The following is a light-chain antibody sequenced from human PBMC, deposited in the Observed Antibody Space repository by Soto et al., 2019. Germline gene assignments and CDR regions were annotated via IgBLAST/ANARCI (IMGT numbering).Light chain of an antibody. CDR2: AAS. Sequence: DIQMTQSPSTLSSSLGDTVTITCRASESIDNWLAWYQQKPGKAPKLLIFAASTLVRGVPSRFSGRGSGTEFTLTISSMKADDYATVYCQQYHTDWTFGQGTKVDIK. J-gene: IGKJ1*01. CDR1: ESIDNW. CDR3: QQYHTDWT. V-gene: IGKV1-5*01.